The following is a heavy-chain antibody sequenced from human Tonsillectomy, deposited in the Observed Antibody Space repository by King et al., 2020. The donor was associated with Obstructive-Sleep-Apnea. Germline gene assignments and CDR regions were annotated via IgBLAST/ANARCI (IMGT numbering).Heavy chain of an antibody. D-gene: IGHD6-19*01. J-gene: IGHJ5*02. CDR1: GFTFSFYA. CDR2: INPGGRGT. Sequence: VQLVESGGGLVQPGGSLRLSCAASGFTFSFYAMTWVRQAPGKGLEWVSAINPGGRGTPFADSVKGRFTISRDDSKNTLFLQMNSWRADDTAVYYWAKAWGNGWPSVAASWGQGTLVTVSS. V-gene: IGHV3-23*04. CDR3: AKAWGNGWPSVAAS.